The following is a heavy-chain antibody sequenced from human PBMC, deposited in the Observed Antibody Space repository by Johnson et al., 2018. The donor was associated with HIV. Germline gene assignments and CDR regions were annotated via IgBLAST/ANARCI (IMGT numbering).Heavy chain of an antibody. V-gene: IGHV3-30*04. Sequence: QVQLVESGGGVVQSGRSLRLSCAASGFTFSSYGMHWVRQAPATWLEWVAVISYDGSDKDYADSVKGRFTISRDSSKNTLYLQMNSLRIEDTAVYYCARGSRYTYDNDDVYLLQAFDVWGQGTVVTVSS. D-gene: IGHD3-16*01. CDR1: GFTFSSYG. CDR2: ISYDGSDK. CDR3: ARGSRYTYDNDDVYLLQAFDV. J-gene: IGHJ3*01.